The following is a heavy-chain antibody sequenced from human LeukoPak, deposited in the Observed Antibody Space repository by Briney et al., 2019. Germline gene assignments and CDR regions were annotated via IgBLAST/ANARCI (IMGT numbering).Heavy chain of an antibody. Sequence: PGRSLRLSCAASGFTFSSYWMSWVRQAPGKGLEWVANIKQDGSEKYYVDSVKGRFTISRDNAKNSLYLQMNSLRAEDTAVYYCARETRAYSSSWFLDYWGQGTLVTVSS. CDR3: ARETRAYSSSWFLDY. J-gene: IGHJ4*02. D-gene: IGHD6-13*01. CDR2: IKQDGSEK. CDR1: GFTFSSYW. V-gene: IGHV3-7*03.